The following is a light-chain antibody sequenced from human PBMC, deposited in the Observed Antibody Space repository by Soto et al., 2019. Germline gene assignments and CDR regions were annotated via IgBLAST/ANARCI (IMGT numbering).Light chain of an antibody. Sequence: QYVLTQSPSASASLGASVKLTCTLSSGHSNYAIAWHQQQPQKGPRYLMKVDSDGSHIKGDGIPDRFSGSSSGAERYLTISSLQSEDEADYYCQTWGTGFVLIGGGTKLTVL. CDR1: SGHSNYA. CDR3: QTWGTGFVL. CDR2: VDSDGSH. V-gene: IGLV4-69*01. J-gene: IGLJ2*01.